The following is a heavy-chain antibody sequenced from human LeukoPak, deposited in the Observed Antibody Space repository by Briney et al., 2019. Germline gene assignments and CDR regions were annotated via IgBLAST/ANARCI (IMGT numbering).Heavy chain of an antibody. D-gene: IGHD2-15*01. CDR3: TRGGYSFDYSFDY. CDR2: IRSKPYGGTP. J-gene: IGHJ4*02. CDR1: GFTFSSYA. Sequence: GGSLRLSCAASGFTFSSYAMSWVRQAPGKGLEWVSFIRSKPYGGTPEYAASVKGRFTISRDDSKSIAYLQMNSLKTEDTATYYCTRGGYSFDYSFDYWGQGTLVTVSS. V-gene: IGHV3-49*04.